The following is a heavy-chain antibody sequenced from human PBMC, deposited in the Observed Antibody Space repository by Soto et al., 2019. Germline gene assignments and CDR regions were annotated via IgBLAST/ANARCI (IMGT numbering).Heavy chain of an antibody. D-gene: IGHD3-10*01. CDR3: AREDFYGSGSDGY. Sequence: QVQLLQSGAEVKKPGASVKVSCKASGYTFPSYNINWVRQATGQGPERMGWMNPNSGNTGYAQKFQGRVTMTRDSSISTAYMDLSSLRSEDTAVYYCAREDFYGSGSDGYWGQGTLVTVSS. V-gene: IGHV1-8*01. CDR1: GYTFPSYN. J-gene: IGHJ4*02. CDR2: MNPNSGNT.